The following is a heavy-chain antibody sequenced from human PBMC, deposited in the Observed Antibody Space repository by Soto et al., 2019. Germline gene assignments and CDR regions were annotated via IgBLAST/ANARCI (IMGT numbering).Heavy chain of an antibody. V-gene: IGHV4-31*03. D-gene: IGHD6-19*01. Sequence: QVQLQESGPGLVKPSQTLSLTCTVSGGSISSGGYYWSWIRQHPGKGLEWIGYIYYSGSTYYNPSLKSRVTISVDTSKNQFSLKLSSVTAADTAVYYCARDSSGWSHYYYYGMDVWGQGTTVTVSS. J-gene: IGHJ6*02. CDR3: ARDSSGWSHYYYYGMDV. CDR2: IYYSGST. CDR1: GGSISSGGYY.